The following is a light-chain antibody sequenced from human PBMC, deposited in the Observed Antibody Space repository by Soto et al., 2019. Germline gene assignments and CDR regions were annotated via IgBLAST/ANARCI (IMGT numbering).Light chain of an antibody. Sequence: QTVVTQPPSVSGAPGQRVTISCTGSSSNIGAGYDVHWYQQVPGAAPKLLIYGDNHRPSGVPDRLSSSKSGTSASLAITGLQAEDEADYYCQSYDSSLSGYVFGTGTKVTVL. CDR1: SSNIGAGYD. CDR2: GDN. J-gene: IGLJ1*01. V-gene: IGLV1-40*01. CDR3: QSYDSSLSGYV.